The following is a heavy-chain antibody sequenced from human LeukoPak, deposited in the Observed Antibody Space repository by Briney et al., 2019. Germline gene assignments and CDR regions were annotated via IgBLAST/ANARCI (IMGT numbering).Heavy chain of an antibody. CDR2: ISSSSSYI. Sequence: GGSLRLSCAASGFTFSSYSMNWVRQAPGKGLEWVSSISSSSSYIYYADSVKGRFTISRDNAKNSLYLQMNSLRAEDTAVYYCARDYYDSSGYPAENWFDPWGQGTLVTVSP. V-gene: IGHV3-21*01. D-gene: IGHD3-22*01. CDR3: ARDYYDSSGYPAENWFDP. J-gene: IGHJ5*02. CDR1: GFTFSSYS.